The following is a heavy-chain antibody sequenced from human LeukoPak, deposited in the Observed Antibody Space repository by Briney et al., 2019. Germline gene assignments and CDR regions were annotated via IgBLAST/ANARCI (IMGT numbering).Heavy chain of an antibody. CDR2: IKQDGSEK. J-gene: IGHJ3*02. CDR1: GFTFSSYW. Sequence: GGSLRLSCAASGFTFSSYWMSWVRQAPGKGLEWVANIKQDGSEKYYVDSVKGRFTISRDSAKNSLYLQMNSLRAEDTAVYYCARVTMVRGVIRCSVFDIWGQGTMVTVSS. D-gene: IGHD3-10*01. V-gene: IGHV3-7*03. CDR3: ARVTMVRGVIRCSVFDI.